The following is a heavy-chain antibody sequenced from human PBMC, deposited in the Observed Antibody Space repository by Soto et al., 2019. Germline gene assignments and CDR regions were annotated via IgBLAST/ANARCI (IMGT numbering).Heavy chain of an antibody. CDR1: GFTFSSYR. CDR2: ISSSSYI. D-gene: IGHD2-8*01. V-gene: IGHV3-21*01. CDR3: ARDYCWGHNGVCPTYYYYYMDV. Sequence: PGGSLRLSCAASGFTFSSYRMNWVRQAPGKGLEWVSSISSSSYIYYADSVKGRFTISRDNAKNSLYLQMNSLRAEDTAVYYCARDYCWGHNGVCPTYYYYYMDVWGKGTTVTVSS. J-gene: IGHJ6*03.